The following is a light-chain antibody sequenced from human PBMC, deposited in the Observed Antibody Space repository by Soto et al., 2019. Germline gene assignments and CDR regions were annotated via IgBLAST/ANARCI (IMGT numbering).Light chain of an antibody. V-gene: IGKV3-11*01. CDR3: QQRFNWPRFT. Sequence: EIVLTQSPATLSLSTGERATLSCRASQSVSSYLAWYQQKPGQAPRLLIYDASNRATGIPARFSGGGSGTDLTLTISSLEPEDFAVYYCQQRFNWPRFTFGQGTKLEIK. CDR1: QSVSSY. J-gene: IGKJ2*01. CDR2: DAS.